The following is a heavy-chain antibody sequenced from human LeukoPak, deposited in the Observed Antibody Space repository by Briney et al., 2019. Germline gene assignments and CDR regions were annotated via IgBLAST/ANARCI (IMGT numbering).Heavy chain of an antibody. CDR3: ARRRYYYDSSGYYIN. CDR1: GGSFSGYY. Sequence: SETLSLTCAVYGGSFSGYYWSWIRQPPGKGLEWIGEINHSGSTNYNPSLKSRVTISVDTSKNQFSLKLSSVTAADTAVYYCARRRYYYDSSGYYINWGQGTLVTVSS. CDR2: INHSGST. D-gene: IGHD3-22*01. V-gene: IGHV4-34*01. J-gene: IGHJ4*02.